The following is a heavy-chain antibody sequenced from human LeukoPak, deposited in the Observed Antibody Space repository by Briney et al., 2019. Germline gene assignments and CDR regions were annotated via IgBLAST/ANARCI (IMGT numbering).Heavy chain of an antibody. CDR3: ARDGTSIAAAGTRFDY. Sequence: ASVKVSCKASGYTFTSYYMHWVRQAPGQGLEWMGIINPSGGSTSYAQKFQGRVTMTRDTSTSTVYMELSSLRSEDTAVYYCARDGTSIAAAGTRFDYWGQGTLVTVSS. J-gene: IGHJ4*02. CDR2: INPSGGST. CDR1: GYTFTSYY. V-gene: IGHV1-46*01. D-gene: IGHD6-13*01.